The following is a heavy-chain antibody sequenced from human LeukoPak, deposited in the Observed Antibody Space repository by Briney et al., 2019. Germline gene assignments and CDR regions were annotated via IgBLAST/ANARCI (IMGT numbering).Heavy chain of an antibody. CDR1: GFTFSSYG. Sequence: PGRSLRLSCAASGFTFSSYGMHWVRQAPGKGLEWVAIISYDGSHKYYADSVKGRFTISRDSSKNTLYLQMNSLRAEDTAMYYCAKEITRPNRAVAGLNYWGQGTLVTVSS. J-gene: IGHJ4*02. CDR3: AKEITRPNRAVAGLNY. V-gene: IGHV3-30*18. D-gene: IGHD6-19*01. CDR2: ISYDGSHK.